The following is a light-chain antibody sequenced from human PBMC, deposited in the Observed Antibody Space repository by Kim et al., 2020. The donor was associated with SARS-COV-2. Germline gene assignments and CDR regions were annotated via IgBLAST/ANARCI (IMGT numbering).Light chain of an antibody. CDR1: SSDVGGYNY. V-gene: IGLV2-11*01. CDR2: DVS. Sequence: QSALTQPRSVSGSPGQSVTISCTGTSSDVGGYNYVSWYQQHPGKAPKLILYDVSRRPSGLPDRFYGSKSGNTASLTISGLQAEDEADYHCCSYAGSYTLVFRAGAKLAVL. J-gene: IGLJ2*01. CDR3: CSYAGSYTLV.